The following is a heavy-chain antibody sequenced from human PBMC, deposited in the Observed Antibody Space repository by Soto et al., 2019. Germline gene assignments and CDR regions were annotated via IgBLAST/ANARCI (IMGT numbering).Heavy chain of an antibody. CDR2: ISHTGTT. CDR3: ARSGSEGPLRDWFHP. CDR1: GVSINHTNYS. V-gene: IGHV4-39*01. Sequence: SETLSLTCSVSGVSINHTNYSWVLIRQPPGKGLEWVGRISHTGTTKYNPSLKSRISMSVETSKNQVSLRVTSVTAADTSVYFCARSGSEGPLRDWFHPWGPGTLVTLSS. D-gene: IGHD3-10*01. J-gene: IGHJ5*02.